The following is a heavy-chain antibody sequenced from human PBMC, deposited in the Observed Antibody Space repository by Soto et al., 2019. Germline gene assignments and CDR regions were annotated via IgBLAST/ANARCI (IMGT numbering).Heavy chain of an antibody. V-gene: IGHV4-39*01. Sequence: SETLSLTCTVSGGSISSSSYYWGWIRQPPGKGLEWIGSIYYSGSTYYNPSLKSRVTISVDTSKNQFSLKLSSVTAADTAVYFCVRQAFIMITFGGVIAPFDPWGQGTLVTVSS. CDR3: VRQAFIMITFGGVIAPFDP. D-gene: IGHD3-16*02. J-gene: IGHJ5*02. CDR2: IYYSGST. CDR1: GGSISSSSYY.